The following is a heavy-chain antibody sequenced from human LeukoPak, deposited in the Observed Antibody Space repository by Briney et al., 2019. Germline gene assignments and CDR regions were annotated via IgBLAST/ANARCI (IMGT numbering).Heavy chain of an antibody. CDR3: AKDPTRVPGAFDI. Sequence: PGGALRISCAAAWFTLSSYGMHWGRPGPRKGPEWVAFIRYDGSNKYYADSVKGRFTISRDNSKNTLYLQMNSLRAEDTAVYYCAKDPTRVPGAFDIWGQGTMVTVSS. J-gene: IGHJ3*02. CDR2: IRYDGSNK. V-gene: IGHV3-30*02. D-gene: IGHD3-10*01. CDR1: WFTLSSYG.